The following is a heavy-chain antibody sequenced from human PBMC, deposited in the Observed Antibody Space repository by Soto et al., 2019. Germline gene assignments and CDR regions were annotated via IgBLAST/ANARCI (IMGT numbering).Heavy chain of an antibody. Sequence: ASVKVSCKASGYTFTSYAMHWVRQAPGQRLEWMGWINAGNGNTKYSQKFQGRVTITRDTSASTAYMELSSLRSEDTAVYYRARGLVVVTSPNWFDPWGQGPQGTAPQ. V-gene: IGHV1-3*01. D-gene: IGHD2-21*02. CDR1: GYTFTSYA. J-gene: IGHJ5*02. CDR3: ARGLVVVTSPNWFDP. CDR2: INAGNGNT.